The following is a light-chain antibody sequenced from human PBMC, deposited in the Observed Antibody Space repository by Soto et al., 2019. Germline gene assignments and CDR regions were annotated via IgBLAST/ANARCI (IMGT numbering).Light chain of an antibody. CDR3: AAWDDSLRGRV. CDR1: SSNIGAGYE. CDR2: GNI. V-gene: IGLV1-40*01. J-gene: IGLJ1*01. Sequence: QSVLTQPPSVSGAPGQRVTISCTGNSSNIGAGYEVHWYQQVPGTAPRLLIYGNIYRPSGVPDRFSGSKSGTSVSLAISGLRYEDEADYYCAAWDDSLRGRVFGTGTKVTVL.